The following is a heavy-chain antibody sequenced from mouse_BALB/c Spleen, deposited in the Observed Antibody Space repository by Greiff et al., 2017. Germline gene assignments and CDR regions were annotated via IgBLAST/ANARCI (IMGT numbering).Heavy chain of an antibody. V-gene: IGHV1-39*01. CDR3: TSDTPGFAY. CDR1: GYSFTGYN. CDR2: IDPYYGGT. Sequence: EVKLMESGPELEKPGASVKISCKASGYSFTGYNMNWVKQSNGKSLEWIGNIDPYYGGTSYNQKFKGKATLTVDKSSSTAYMQLKSLTSEDSAVYYCTSDTPGFAYWGQGTLVTVSA. J-gene: IGHJ3*01. D-gene: IGHD5-1-1*01.